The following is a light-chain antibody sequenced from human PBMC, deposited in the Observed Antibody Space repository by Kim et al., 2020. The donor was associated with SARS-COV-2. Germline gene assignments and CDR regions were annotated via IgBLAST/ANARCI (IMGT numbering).Light chain of an antibody. J-gene: IGKJ4*01. CDR1: QYILDD. Sequence: GDRVTIPCRASQYILDDLGWDQQKPGKAPQRLIYAASTLQSGVPSRFSGSGSGTEFTLTIRSLQPEDFATYFCLQMNTYPPTFGGGTKVDIK. CDR3: LQMNTYPPT. CDR2: AAS. V-gene: IGKV1-17*01.